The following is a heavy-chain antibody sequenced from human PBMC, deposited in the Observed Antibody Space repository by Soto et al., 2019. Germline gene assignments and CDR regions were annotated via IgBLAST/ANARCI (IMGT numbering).Heavy chain of an antibody. D-gene: IGHD3-22*01. CDR2: IYPGDSDT. CDR3: TREDYYDSSGYYYDNWFDP. CDR1: GYSFTSYW. V-gene: IGHV5-51*01. Sequence: PGESLKISCKGSGYSFTSYWIGWVRQMPGKGLEWMGIIYPGDSDTRYSPSFQGQVTISADKSISTAYLQWSSLKASDTAMYYCTREDYYDSSGYYYDNWFDPWGQGTLVTVSS. J-gene: IGHJ5*02.